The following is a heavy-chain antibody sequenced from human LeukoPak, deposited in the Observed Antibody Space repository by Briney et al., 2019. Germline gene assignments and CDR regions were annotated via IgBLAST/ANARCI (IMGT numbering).Heavy chain of an antibody. V-gene: IGHV4-59*01. CDR2: IYYSGST. CDR1: GGSISSYY. D-gene: IGHD6-19*01. J-gene: IGHJ4*02. CDR3: ARDSSGSWGGPFDY. Sequence: SETLSLTCTVSGGSISSYYWSWIRQPPGKGLEWIGYIYYSGSTNYNPSLKSRVTISVDTSKNQFSLKLSSVTAADTAVYYCARDSSGSWGGPFDYWGQGTLVTVSS.